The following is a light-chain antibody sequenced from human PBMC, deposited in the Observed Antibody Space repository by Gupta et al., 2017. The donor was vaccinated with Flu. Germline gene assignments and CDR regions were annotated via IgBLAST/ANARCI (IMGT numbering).Light chain of an antibody. V-gene: IGLV2-14*03. Sequence: MTIAGTGTSSDIGCDNYVCWYQQQPGKAPRLIIYDVNLRPSGVSHRFSGSKSGNTASLTISGLQAEDEADYYCTSFTTDTDPWVFGGGTKLTVL. CDR3: TSFTTDTDPWV. CDR1: SSDIGCDNY. CDR2: DVN. J-gene: IGLJ3*02.